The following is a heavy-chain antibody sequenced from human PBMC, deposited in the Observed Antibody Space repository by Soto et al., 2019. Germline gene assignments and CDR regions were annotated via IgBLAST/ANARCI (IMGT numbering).Heavy chain of an antibody. CDR1: GASVSSNSAA. V-gene: IGHV6-1*01. Sequence: SQTLSLSCAISGASVSSNSAAWNWIRQSPSRGLEWLGRTYYRSKWYNDYAVSVKSRITINPDTSKNQFSLQLNSVTPEDTAVYYCARGENSSSWHGYNWFDPWGQGTLGT. CDR3: ARGENSSSWHGYNWFDP. D-gene: IGHD6-13*01. J-gene: IGHJ5*02. CDR2: TYYRSKWYN.